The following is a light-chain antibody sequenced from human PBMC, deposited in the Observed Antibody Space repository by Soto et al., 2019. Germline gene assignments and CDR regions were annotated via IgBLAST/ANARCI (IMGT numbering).Light chain of an antibody. CDR2: DAS. Sequence: DIQMTQSPSTLSASVGDRVTITCRASQSISTWLAWYQQKPGKAPKLLIYDASSFESGVSSRFSGSGSGTEFTLTISSLQPEDVATYYCQKYNSAPQTFGGGTKVEIK. J-gene: IGKJ4*01. CDR1: QSISTW. V-gene: IGKV1-5*01. CDR3: QKYNSAPQT.